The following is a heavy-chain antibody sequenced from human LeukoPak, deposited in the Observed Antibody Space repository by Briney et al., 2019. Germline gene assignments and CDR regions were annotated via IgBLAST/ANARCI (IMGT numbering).Heavy chain of an antibody. CDR2: IYYSGST. V-gene: IGHV4-59*01. CDR1: GGSISSYY. Sequence: SETLSLTCTVSGGSISSYYGSWLRQPPGKGLEWFGYIYYSGSTNYNPSLKRRVTIPVDTSKTQSSLKLSSVTAADTAVYYCARETRNQLRLHYYYYMDVWGKGTTVTVSS. CDR3: ARETRNQLRLHYYYYMDV. D-gene: IGHD5-18*01. J-gene: IGHJ6*03.